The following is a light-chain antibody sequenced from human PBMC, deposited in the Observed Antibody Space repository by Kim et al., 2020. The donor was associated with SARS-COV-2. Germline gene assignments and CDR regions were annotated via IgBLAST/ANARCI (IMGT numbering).Light chain of an antibody. Sequence: EIVLTQSPATLSLSPGERATLSCRASQSVGSYLTWYQQKPGQAPRLLIYEASNRATDIPARFSGSGSGTDFTLTISSLEPEDFAFYYCQQRSNSITFGQGTRLEIK. CDR1: QSVGSY. J-gene: IGKJ5*01. CDR3: QQRSNSIT. CDR2: EAS. V-gene: IGKV3-11*01.